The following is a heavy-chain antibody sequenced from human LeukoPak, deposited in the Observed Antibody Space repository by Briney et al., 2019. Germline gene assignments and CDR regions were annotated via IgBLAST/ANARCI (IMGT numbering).Heavy chain of an antibody. D-gene: IGHD3-22*01. Sequence: PSETLSLTCTVSGGSISSGGYYWSWIRQHPGKGLEWIGYVYYSGSTYYNPSLKSRVTMSVDTSKNQFSLKLSSVTAADTAVYYCARLSSDYYXXXGYVWGQGTLVTVSS. V-gene: IGHV4-31*03. CDR3: ARLSSDYYXXXGYV. CDR1: GGSISSGGYY. CDR2: VYYSGST. J-gene: IGHJ4*02.